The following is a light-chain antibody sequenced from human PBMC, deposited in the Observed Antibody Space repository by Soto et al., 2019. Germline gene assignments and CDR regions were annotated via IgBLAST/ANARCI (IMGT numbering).Light chain of an antibody. V-gene: IGKV3-15*01. CDR3: QQYGDWPLT. Sequence: EIVLTQSPATLSVSPGERATLSCRASQSVGNNFAWYQQKPGQAPRLLIFATSTRANGVPARFSGSGSGTEFTLTISRLQSEDFAVYYCQQYGDWPLTFGGGAKVEIE. CDR2: ATS. J-gene: IGKJ4*01. CDR1: QSVGNN.